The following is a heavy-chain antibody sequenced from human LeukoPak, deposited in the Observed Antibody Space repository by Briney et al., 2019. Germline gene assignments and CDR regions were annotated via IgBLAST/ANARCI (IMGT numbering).Heavy chain of an antibody. CDR3: AREPIWSGYQVDY. D-gene: IGHD3-3*01. Sequence: TLSLTCSVSGVSISGSSKYWRWIRQHPGKGLEWLVYFFYTESTHDDPSVKRRVTISVDTSKNPLSLQLSSLTAADTAVYYCAREPIWSGYQVDYWGQGTLVTVSS. J-gene: IGHJ4*02. CDR1: GVSISGSSKY. V-gene: IGHV4-31*03. CDR2: FFYTEST.